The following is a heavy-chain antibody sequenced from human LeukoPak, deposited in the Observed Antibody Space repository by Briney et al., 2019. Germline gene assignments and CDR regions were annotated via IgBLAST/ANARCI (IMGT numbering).Heavy chain of an antibody. CDR1: GFTFSSYS. J-gene: IGHJ4*02. V-gene: IGHV3-21*05. CDR3: ARADCSGGSCYYHPFDY. CDR2: ISSSSSYI. Sequence: GGSLRLSCAASGFTFSSYSMNWVRQAPGKGLEWVSYISSSSSYIYYADSVKGRFTISRDNAKNSLYLQMNSLRAEDTAVYYCARADCSGGSCYYHPFDYWGQGTLVTVSS. D-gene: IGHD2-15*01.